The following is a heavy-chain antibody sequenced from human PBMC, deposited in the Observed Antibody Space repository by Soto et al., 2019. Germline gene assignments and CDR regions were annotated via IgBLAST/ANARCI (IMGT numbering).Heavy chain of an antibody. J-gene: IGHJ4*02. CDR1: GFTFSSYA. CDR2: ISGSGGST. CDR3: AKEIAVAGSNYFDY. Sequence: GGSLRLSCAASGFTFSSYAMSWVRQAPGKGLEGVSAISGSGGSTYYADSVKGRFALSRDNSKNTLYLQMNSLRAEDTAVYYCAKEIAVAGSNYFDYWGQGTMVTVSS. V-gene: IGHV3-23*01. D-gene: IGHD6-19*01.